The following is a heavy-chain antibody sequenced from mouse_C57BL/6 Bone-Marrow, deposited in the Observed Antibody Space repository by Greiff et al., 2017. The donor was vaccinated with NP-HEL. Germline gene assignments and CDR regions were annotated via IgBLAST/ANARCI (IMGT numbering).Heavy chain of an antibody. CDR2: IYPGSGNT. CDR1: GYTFTDYY. D-gene: IGHD2-3*01. CDR3: AREDGYRIAY. Sequence: QVQLQESGAELVRPGASVKLSCKASGYTFTDYYINWVKQRPGQGLEWIARIYPGSGNTYYNEKFKGKATLTAEKSSSTAYMQLSSLTSEDSAVYFCAREDGYRIAYWGQGTLVTVSA. J-gene: IGHJ3*01. V-gene: IGHV1-76*01.